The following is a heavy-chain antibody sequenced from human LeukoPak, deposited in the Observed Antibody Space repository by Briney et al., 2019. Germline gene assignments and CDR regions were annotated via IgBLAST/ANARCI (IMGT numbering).Heavy chain of an antibody. J-gene: IGHJ4*02. Sequence: SQTLSLTCTVSGGSISSGDYYWSWIRQPPGKGLEWIGYIYYSGSTYYNPSLKSRVTISVDTSKNQFSLKLSSVTAADTAVYYCARGFSYYDSSGYYPFDYWGQGTLVTVSS. CDR3: ARGFSYYDSSGYYPFDY. V-gene: IGHV4-30-4*08. D-gene: IGHD3-22*01. CDR2: IYYSGST. CDR1: GGSISSGDYY.